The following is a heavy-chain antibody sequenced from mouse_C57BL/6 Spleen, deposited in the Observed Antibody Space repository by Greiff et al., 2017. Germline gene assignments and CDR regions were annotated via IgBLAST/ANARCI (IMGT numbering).Heavy chain of an antibody. CDR1: GFTFSDAW. CDR3: TRRGETAQVEGWFAY. V-gene: IGHV6-6*01. J-gene: IGHJ3*01. D-gene: IGHD3-2*02. Sequence: EVKLMESGGGLVQPGGSMKLSCAASGFTFSDAWMDWVRQSPEKGLEWVAEIRNKANNHATYYAESVKGRFTISRDDSKSSVYLQMNSLRAEDTGIYYCTRRGETAQVEGWFAYWGQGTLVTVSA. CDR2: IRNKANNHAT.